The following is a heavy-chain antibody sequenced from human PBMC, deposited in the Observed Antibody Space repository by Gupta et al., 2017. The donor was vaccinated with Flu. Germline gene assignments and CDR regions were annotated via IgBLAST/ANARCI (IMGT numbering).Heavy chain of an antibody. CDR3: TSLDPLHDFDY. J-gene: IGHJ4*02. Sequence: EVQLVESGGGLVQPVRSLRPSCTASGFTFGDYAMSWFRQAPGKGLEWVGFIRSKADGGTTEYAASVKGRFTISRDDSKSIAYLQMNSLKTEDTAVYYCTSLDPLHDFDYWGQGTLVTVSS. V-gene: IGHV3-49*03. D-gene: IGHD3-3*01. CDR1: GFTFGDYA. CDR2: IRSKADGGTT.